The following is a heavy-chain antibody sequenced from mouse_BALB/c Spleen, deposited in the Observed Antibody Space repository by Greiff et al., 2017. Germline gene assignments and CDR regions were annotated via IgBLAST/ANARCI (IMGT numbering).Heavy chain of an antibody. Sequence: VHLVESGAELVRPGSSVKISCKASGYAFSSYWMNWVKQRPGQGLEWIGQIYPGDGDTNYNGKFKGKATLTADKSSSTAYMQLSSLTSEDSAVYFCARALTGTHYFDYWGQGTTLTVSS. CDR2: IYPGDGDT. D-gene: IGHD4-1*01. J-gene: IGHJ2*01. CDR1: GYAFSSYW. V-gene: IGHV1-80*01. CDR3: ARALTGTHYFDY.